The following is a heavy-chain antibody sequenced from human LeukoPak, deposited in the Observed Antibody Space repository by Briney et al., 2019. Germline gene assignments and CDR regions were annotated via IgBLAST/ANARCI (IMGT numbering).Heavy chain of an antibody. J-gene: IGHJ4*02. CDR1: GFTFSDYR. D-gene: IGHD1-26*01. Sequence: PGGSLRLSCAASGFTFSDYRMHWVRQAPGKGLVWVSRIDSDVSVTTYADSVKGRFTISRDNAKNTLFLQMNSLGAEDTAVYYCARVVGGVPFWGQGTLVTVSS. V-gene: IGHV3-74*01. CDR3: ARVVGGVPF. CDR2: IDSDVSVT.